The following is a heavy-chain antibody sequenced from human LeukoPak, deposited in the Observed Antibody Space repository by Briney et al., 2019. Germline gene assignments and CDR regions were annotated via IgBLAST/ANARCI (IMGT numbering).Heavy chain of an antibody. Sequence: PGGSLRLSCAASGFTFSSYGMHWVRQAPGKGLEWVAFISSDGSNKYYADSVKGRFTISRDNSKNTLYLQMNSLRAEDTAVYYCARDCREMVYYYGMDVWGQGTTVTVSS. CDR1: GFTFSSYG. D-gene: IGHD5-24*01. CDR3: ARDCREMVYYYGMDV. CDR2: ISSDGSNK. J-gene: IGHJ6*02. V-gene: IGHV3-30*03.